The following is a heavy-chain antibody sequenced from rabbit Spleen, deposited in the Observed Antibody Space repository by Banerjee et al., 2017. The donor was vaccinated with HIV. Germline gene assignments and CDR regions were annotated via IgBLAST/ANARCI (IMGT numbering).Heavy chain of an antibody. CDR1: GFSFSSSY. D-gene: IGHD8-1*01. Sequence: QSLEESGGGLVQPEGSLTLTCTASGFSFSSSYMCWVRQAPGKGLEWISCIAGSSSDFTYSATWAKGRFTCSKTSSTTVTLQMTSLTVADTATYFCARDTGSSFSSYGMDLWGPGTLVTVS. CDR3: ARDTGSSFSSYGMDL. J-gene: IGHJ6*01. V-gene: IGHV1S40*01. CDR2: IAGSSSDFT.